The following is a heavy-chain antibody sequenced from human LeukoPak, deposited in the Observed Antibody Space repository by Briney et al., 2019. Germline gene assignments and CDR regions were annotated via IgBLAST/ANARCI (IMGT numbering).Heavy chain of an antibody. Sequence: PGGSLRLSCAASGFTFSNYGMSWVRQAPGKGLEWVSSLSRSGGSTYYADSVKGRFTISRGNSKNTLYLQMNSLRAEDTAVYYCAKAVVGGHPYYYMDVWGKGTTVTISS. CDR1: GFTFSNYG. V-gene: IGHV3-23*01. J-gene: IGHJ6*03. CDR2: LSRSGGST. CDR3: AKAVVGGHPYYYMDV. D-gene: IGHD3-16*01.